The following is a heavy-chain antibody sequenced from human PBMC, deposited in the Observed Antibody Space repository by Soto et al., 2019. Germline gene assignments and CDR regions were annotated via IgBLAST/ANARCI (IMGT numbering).Heavy chain of an antibody. D-gene: IGHD3-10*01. V-gene: IGHV4-59*01. Sequence: NPSETLSLTCTVSGGSISSYYWSWIRQPPGKGLEWIGYIYYSGSTNYNPSLKSRVTISVDTSKNQFSLKLSSVTAADTAVYYCARASYYYGSGSYRVPYYYYGMDVWGQGTTVT. CDR1: GGSISSYY. CDR2: IYYSGST. CDR3: ARASYYYGSGSYRVPYYYYGMDV. J-gene: IGHJ6*02.